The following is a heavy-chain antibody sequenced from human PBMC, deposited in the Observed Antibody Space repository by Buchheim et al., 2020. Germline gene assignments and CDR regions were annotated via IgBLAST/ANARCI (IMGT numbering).Heavy chain of an antibody. D-gene: IGHD2-2*01. CDR1: GYSFTNYW. CDR3: ARARGYCSSSSCYDFDC. V-gene: IGHV5-51*01. J-gene: IGHJ4*02. Sequence: EVQLVQSGAEVKKPGESLKISCKPSGYSFTNYWIAWVRQMPGKGLEWTAMIYPGDSSTKYSPSFQGQVTISADKSISTAYLQWSSLKASDTAMYFCARARGYCSSSSCYDFDCWGQGT. CDR2: IYPGDSST.